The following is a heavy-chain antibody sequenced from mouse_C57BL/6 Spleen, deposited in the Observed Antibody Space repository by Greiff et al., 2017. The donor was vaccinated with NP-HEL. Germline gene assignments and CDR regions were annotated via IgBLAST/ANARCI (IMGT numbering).Heavy chain of an antibody. CDR2: IDPENGDT. CDR3: TTMITTGVATDY. V-gene: IGHV14-4*01. J-gene: IGHJ2*01. CDR1: GFNIKDDY. Sequence: VQLQQSGAELVRPGASVKLSCTASGFNIKDDYMHWVKQRPEQGLEWIGWIDPENGDTEYASKFQGKATITADTASNTAYLQLSSLTAEDTAVDYCTTMITTGVATDYWGQGTTLTVSS. D-gene: IGHD1-1*01.